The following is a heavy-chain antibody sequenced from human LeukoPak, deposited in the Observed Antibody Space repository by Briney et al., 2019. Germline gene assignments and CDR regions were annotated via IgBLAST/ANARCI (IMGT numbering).Heavy chain of an antibody. CDR3: ARGEGYCSGGSCYPPLPDY. V-gene: IGHV4-34*01. CDR1: GGSFSGYY. D-gene: IGHD2-15*01. CDR2: INHSGST. Sequence: SETLSLTCAVYGGSFSGYYWSWIRQPPGKGLEWIGEINHSGSTNYNPSLKSRVTISVDTSKNQFSLKLSSVTAADTAVYYCARGEGYCSGGSCYPPLPDYWGQGTLVTVSS. J-gene: IGHJ4*02.